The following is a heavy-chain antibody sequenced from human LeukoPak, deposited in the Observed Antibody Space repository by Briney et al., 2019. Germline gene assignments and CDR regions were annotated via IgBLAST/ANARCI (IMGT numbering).Heavy chain of an antibody. Sequence: ASVKVSCKASGYPFTSYAVNWVRQAPRQGLEWMGWINPNSGGTNYAQKFQGRVTMTRDTSISTAYMELSRLRSDDTAVYYCARIPYYYYYMDVWGKGTTVTVSS. V-gene: IGHV1-2*02. CDR1: GYPFTSYA. CDR3: ARIPYYYYYMDV. J-gene: IGHJ6*03. CDR2: INPNSGGT.